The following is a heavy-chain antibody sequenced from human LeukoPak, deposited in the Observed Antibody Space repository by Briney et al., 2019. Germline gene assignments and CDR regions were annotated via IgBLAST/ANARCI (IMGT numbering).Heavy chain of an antibody. D-gene: IGHD3-3*01. V-gene: IGHV1-18*01. CDR2: INPYNGNT. Sequence: ASVKVSCKPSGYTFTSYGISWVRQAPGQGLECMGWINPYNGNTNYAQKLQGRVTMTTDTSTSTAYMALRSLRSDDTAVYYCARELYGRFEHWGQGTLVTVSS. CDR3: ARELYGRFEH. CDR1: GYTFTSYG. J-gene: IGHJ4*02.